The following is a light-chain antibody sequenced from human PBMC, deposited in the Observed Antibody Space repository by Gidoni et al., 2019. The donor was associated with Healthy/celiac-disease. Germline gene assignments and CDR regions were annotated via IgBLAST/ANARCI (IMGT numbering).Light chain of an antibody. Sequence: DIQLTQSPSSLSASVGDRVTITCRASQSISSHLNWYQQKPGKAPKLLLYAASSMRSGVPSRFSGSGSGTDFTITIRRLEAEDFETYYCQQSCNTPPGFGGGTKVEIK. CDR3: QQSCNTPPG. CDR1: QSISSH. CDR2: AAS. V-gene: IGKV1-39*01. J-gene: IGKJ4*01.